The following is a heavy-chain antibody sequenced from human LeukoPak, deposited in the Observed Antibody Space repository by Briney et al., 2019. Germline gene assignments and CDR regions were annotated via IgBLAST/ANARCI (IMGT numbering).Heavy chain of an antibody. D-gene: IGHD3-9*01. CDR2: IYTSGST. CDR1: GGSISSGSYY. Sequence: SETLSLTCTGSGGSISSGSYYWSWIRQPAGKGLEWIGRIYTSGSTNYNPSLKSRVTISVDTSKNQFSLKLSSVTAADTAVYYCARVSPGNYDILTGYYPSNWFDPWGQGTLVTVSS. CDR3: ARVSPGNYDILTGYYPSNWFDP. V-gene: IGHV4-61*02. J-gene: IGHJ5*02.